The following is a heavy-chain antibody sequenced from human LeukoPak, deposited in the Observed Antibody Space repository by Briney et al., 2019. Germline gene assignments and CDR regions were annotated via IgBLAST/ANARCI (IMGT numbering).Heavy chain of an antibody. J-gene: IGHJ4*02. Sequence: PSETLSLTCSVSGGSISSTTYYWGWIRQPPGKGLEWIASIYYSGSTYYNPSLKSRVTISVDTSKNQFSLKLSSVTAADTAVYYCATHPDYYDSSGPDYWGQGTLVTVSS. D-gene: IGHD3-22*01. CDR1: GGSISSTTYY. V-gene: IGHV4-39*01. CDR3: ATHPDYYDSSGPDY. CDR2: IYYSGST.